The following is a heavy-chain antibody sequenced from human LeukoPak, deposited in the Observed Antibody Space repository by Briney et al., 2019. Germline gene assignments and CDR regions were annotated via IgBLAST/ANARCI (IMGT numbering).Heavy chain of an antibody. J-gene: IGHJ4*02. Sequence: PGGSLRLSCAASGFTFSSSTMNWVRRAPGKGLEWVSSISSSSDYIYYADSVKGRFTISRGNAKNSLYLQMNSLRAEDTAVYYCAREVYGVYYFDYWGQGTLVTVSS. V-gene: IGHV3-21*01. CDR2: ISSSSDYI. D-gene: IGHD4-17*01. CDR1: GFTFSSST. CDR3: AREVYGVYYFDY.